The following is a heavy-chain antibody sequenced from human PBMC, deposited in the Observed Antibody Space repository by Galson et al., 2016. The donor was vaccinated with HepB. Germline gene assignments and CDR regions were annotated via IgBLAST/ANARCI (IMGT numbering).Heavy chain of an antibody. D-gene: IGHD2-15*01. Sequence: SLRLSCAASGFNVSDNYMTWLRQAPGQGLDWVSVIPRYGHTYLAASLRRRLSITSANPKNTVYLQMNRLRAEDTAVYYCARGLHCTGGRCYFGPWFDAWGQGSLVTVSS. CDR3: ARGLHCTGGRCYFGPWFDA. J-gene: IGHJ5*02. V-gene: IGHV3-53*01. CDR1: GFNVSDNY. CDR2: IPRYGHT.